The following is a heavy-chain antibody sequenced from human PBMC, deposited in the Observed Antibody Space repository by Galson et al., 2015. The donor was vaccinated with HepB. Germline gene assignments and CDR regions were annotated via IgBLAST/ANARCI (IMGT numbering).Heavy chain of an antibody. Sequence: CAISGDSVSSNSAVWNWIRQSPSRGLEWLGRTYYRSKWYKDYAPFVKRRITINADTSRNQISLQLNSMTPEDTAVYYCAYGVDVRGQGTTVTVSS. CDR1: GDSVSSNSAV. CDR3: AYGVDV. CDR2: TYYRSKWYK. V-gene: IGHV6-1*01. J-gene: IGHJ6*02.